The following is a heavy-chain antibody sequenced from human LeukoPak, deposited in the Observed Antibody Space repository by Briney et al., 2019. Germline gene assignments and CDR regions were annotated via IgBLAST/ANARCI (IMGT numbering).Heavy chain of an antibody. CDR3: AKMGPSARVRSWFDP. D-gene: IGHD3-10*01. V-gene: IGHV3-23*01. CDR1: GFTFNNYA. CDR2: ISGSGGDT. Sequence: GGSLRLSCAASGFTFNNYAMSWVRQAPGKGLEWVSSISGSGGDTYYADSVKGRFIISRDNPKNTLYLQMNSLRAEDTAAYYCAKMGPSARVRSWFDPWGQGSLVTVSS. J-gene: IGHJ5*02.